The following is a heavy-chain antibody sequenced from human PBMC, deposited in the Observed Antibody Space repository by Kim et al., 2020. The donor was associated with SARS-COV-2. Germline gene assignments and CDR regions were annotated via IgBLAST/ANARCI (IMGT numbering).Heavy chain of an antibody. D-gene: IGHD3-10*01. CDR1: GFTFSSYS. CDR2: ISESSSHV. Sequence: GVSLRLSCVASGFTFSSYSMNWVRQAPGKGLEWVSYISESSSHVYYADSVRGRFTISRDNAKNSLYLQMNGLTAEDTAVYSCARDMGRLARTSGMDVWGQGTTVTVS. J-gene: IGHJ6*02. V-gene: IGHV3-21*01. CDR3: ARDMGRLARTSGMDV.